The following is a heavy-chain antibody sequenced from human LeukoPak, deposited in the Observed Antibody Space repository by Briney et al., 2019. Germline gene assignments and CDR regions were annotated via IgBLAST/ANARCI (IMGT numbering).Heavy chain of an antibody. V-gene: IGHV3-23*01. CDR2: ISGSGGSI. Sequence: PGGSLRLSCSASGFNFRNYAMHWVRQAPGKGLEWVSAISGSGGSIYYADSVKGRFTISRDNSKNTLYPQMNSLRAEDTAVYYCAKVPTAMDANDCWGQGTLVTVSS. CDR1: GFNFRNYA. D-gene: IGHD5-18*01. CDR3: AKVPTAMDANDC. J-gene: IGHJ4*02.